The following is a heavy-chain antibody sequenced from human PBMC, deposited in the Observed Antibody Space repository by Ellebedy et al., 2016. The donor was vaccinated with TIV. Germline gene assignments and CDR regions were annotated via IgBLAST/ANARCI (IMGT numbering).Heavy chain of an antibody. CDR1: GGPISSYS. J-gene: IGHJ5*02. CDR3: AAGWVPAPPLQP. D-gene: IGHD2-2*01. CDR2: FYTSGST. V-gene: IGHV4-4*07. Sequence: MPSETLSLTCTPPGGPISSYSWSWIRQPPAKGLKWIGRFYTSGSTNYNPSLKSRVTMSVDTSKNQFSMKLSSVTAADTAVYYCAAGWVPAPPLQPWGQGTLVTVSS.